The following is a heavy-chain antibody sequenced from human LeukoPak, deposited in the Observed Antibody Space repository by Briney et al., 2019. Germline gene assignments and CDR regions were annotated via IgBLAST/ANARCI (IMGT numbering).Heavy chain of an antibody. CDR1: GGSISSSSYY. V-gene: IGHV4-39*07. D-gene: IGHD6-13*01. CDR2: IYYSGIT. Sequence: SETLSLTCTVSGGSISSSSYYWGWIRQPPGLGLEWIGSIYYSGITYYNPSLKSRVTISVDTSKNQFSLKLSSGTAGETAVYYWARSPYSSSWYPFGPWGQGTLVTVSS. CDR3: ARSPYSSSWYPFGP. J-gene: IGHJ5*02.